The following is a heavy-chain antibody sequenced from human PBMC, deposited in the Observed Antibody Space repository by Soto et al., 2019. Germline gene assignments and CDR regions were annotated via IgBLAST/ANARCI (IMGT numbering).Heavy chain of an antibody. D-gene: IGHD7-27*01. J-gene: IGHJ6*02. CDR2: ISGSGANT. CDR3: ARDLGTSYYYYGMDV. CDR1: GFTVSSNY. V-gene: IGHV3-23*01. Sequence: GGSLRLSCAASGFTVSSNYMSWFRQAPGKGLEWVSTISGSGANTFYADSVKGRFTISRDNSKNTLYLQMNSLRAEDTAVYYCARDLGTSYYYYGMDVWGQGTTVTVSS.